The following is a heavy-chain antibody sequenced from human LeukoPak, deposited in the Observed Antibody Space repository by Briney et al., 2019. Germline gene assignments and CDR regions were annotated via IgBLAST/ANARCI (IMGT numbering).Heavy chain of an antibody. D-gene: IGHD2-21*02. CDR3: AKGDCGGDCHVVDY. CDR1: GFTFSSYG. J-gene: IGHJ4*02. CDR2: ISGSGGTT. V-gene: IGHV3-23*01. Sequence: GGSLRLSCAASGFTFSSYGMSWVRQAPGKGLEWVSSISGSGGTTSYADFVKGRFTISRDNSKNMLYLQMNSLRGEDTALYYCAKGDCGGDCHVVDYWGQGTPVTVSS.